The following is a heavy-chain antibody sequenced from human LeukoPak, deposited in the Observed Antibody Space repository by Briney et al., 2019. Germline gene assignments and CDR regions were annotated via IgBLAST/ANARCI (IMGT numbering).Heavy chain of an antibody. CDR1: GFSLSSYS. CDR2: ITISSNFI. D-gene: IGHD3-9*01. Sequence: GGSLRLSCAASGFSLSSYSMNWVRQAPGKGLEWVSSITISSNFIYYADSVKGRFTISRDDAKSSLFLQMNSLRAEDTAVYFCARDGHGDGFLTGYSYFGMDVWGQGTTVTVSS. J-gene: IGHJ6*02. CDR3: ARDGHGDGFLTGYSYFGMDV. V-gene: IGHV3-21*01.